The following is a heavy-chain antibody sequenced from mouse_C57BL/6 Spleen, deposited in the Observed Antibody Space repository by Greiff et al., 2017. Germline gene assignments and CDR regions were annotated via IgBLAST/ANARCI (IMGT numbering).Heavy chain of an antibody. CDR2: IHPNSGST. V-gene: IGHV1-64*01. CDR3: ARSGGGDYDFLAWFAY. Sequence: QVQLQQSGAELVKPGASVKLSCKASGYTFTSYWMHWVKQRPGQGLEWIGMIHPNSGSTNYNEKFKSKATLTVDKSSSTAYMQLSSLTSEDSAVYYCARSGGGDYDFLAWFAYWGQGTLVTVSA. CDR1: GYTFTSYW. J-gene: IGHJ3*01. D-gene: IGHD2-4*01.